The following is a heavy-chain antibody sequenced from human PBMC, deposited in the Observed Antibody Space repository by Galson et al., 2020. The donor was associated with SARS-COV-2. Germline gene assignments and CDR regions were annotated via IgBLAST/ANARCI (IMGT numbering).Heavy chain of an antibody. J-gene: IGHJ3*02. Sequence: ASVKVSCKVSGYSIMELSIHWVRQAPGEGLQWMGGFDPQNGEAIYAQKFQGRVTMTEDTSTDTAYMELSSLKSEDTAVYYCATDGRLGLFVEAFDMWGQGTLVTVS. CDR3: ATDGRLGLFVEAFDM. CDR1: GYSIMELS. V-gene: IGHV1-24*01. D-gene: IGHD3-3*01. CDR2: FDPQNGEA.